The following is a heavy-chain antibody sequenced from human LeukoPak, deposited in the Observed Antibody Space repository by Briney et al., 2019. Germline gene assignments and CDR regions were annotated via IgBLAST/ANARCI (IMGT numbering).Heavy chain of an antibody. Sequence: GGSLRLSCAASGFTLSSYAMSWVRHAPGKGLEWVSTISDSGGITYYADSVKGRFTISRDSSKNTLYLHMNSLRADDTAVYYCAKDARPVSTEWYFDLWGRGTLVTVSS. V-gene: IGHV3-23*01. D-gene: IGHD4-11*01. CDR3: AKDARPVSTEWYFDL. CDR1: GFTLSSYA. J-gene: IGHJ2*01. CDR2: ISDSGGIT.